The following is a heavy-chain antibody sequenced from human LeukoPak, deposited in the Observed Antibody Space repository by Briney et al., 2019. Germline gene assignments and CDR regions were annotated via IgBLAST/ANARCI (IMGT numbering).Heavy chain of an antibody. J-gene: IGHJ4*02. CDR2: IYHSGST. CDR3: ARTRYYYKSRSYGAPYYFDY. V-gene: IGHV4-38-2*02. CDR1: GYFISSGYY. Sequence: PSETLSLTCTVSGYFISSGYYWGWIRPPPGKGLEWIGSIYHSGSTYYNPSLKSRVTISVDTSKNQFSLKLSSVTAADPGVYYCARTRYYYKSRSYGAPYYFDYWGQGTLVTVSS. D-gene: IGHD3-10*01.